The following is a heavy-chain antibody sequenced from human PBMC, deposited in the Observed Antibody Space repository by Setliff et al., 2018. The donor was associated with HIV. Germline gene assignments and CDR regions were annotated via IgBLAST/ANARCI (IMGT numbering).Heavy chain of an antibody. D-gene: IGHD2-2*01. V-gene: IGHV4-61*02. CDR1: GGSISSVNYY. J-gene: IGHJ4*02. CDR2: IYASGSP. Sequence: PSETLSLTCNVSGGSISSVNYYWNWVRQPAGKGLEWIGRIYASGSPTYNPSLKSRVTMSVDTSKNQFSLKLSSVTAADTAVYYCARSMRGYCSDTSCRTFDHWGQGTLVTVSS. CDR3: ARSMRGYCSDTSCRTFDH.